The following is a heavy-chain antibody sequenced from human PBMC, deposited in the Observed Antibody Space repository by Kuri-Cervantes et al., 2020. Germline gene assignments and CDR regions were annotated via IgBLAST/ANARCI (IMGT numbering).Heavy chain of an antibody. Sequence: SQTLSLTCAVSGGSISSSNWWSWVRQHPGKGLEWIGYIYYSGSTYYNPSLKSRVTISVDTSKNQFSLKLSSVTAADTAVYYCARGKTVYGPGSLYFDYWGQGTLVTVSS. CDR3: ARGKTVYGPGSLYFDY. D-gene: IGHD3-10*01. CDR1: GGSISSSNW. CDR2: IYYSGST. J-gene: IGHJ4*02. V-gene: IGHV4-31*02.